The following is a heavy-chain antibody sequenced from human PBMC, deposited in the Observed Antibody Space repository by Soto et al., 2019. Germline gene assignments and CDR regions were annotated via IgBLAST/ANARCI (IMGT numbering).Heavy chain of an antibody. CDR2: IKDDGSEK. D-gene: IGHD6-19*01. CDR3: ARDWGTPGRGSAVGYYYHYGMDV. Sequence: EVQLVESGGGLVQPGGSLRLSCLASEFTFNTYWMNWVLQAPGRGLEWVANIKDDGSEKNYVDSVKGRFTISRDNANNSLYLQMNSLRGEDTAVYFCARDWGTPGRGSAVGYYYHYGMDVWGQGTTVTVSS. CDR1: EFTFNTYW. J-gene: IGHJ6*02. V-gene: IGHV3-7*05.